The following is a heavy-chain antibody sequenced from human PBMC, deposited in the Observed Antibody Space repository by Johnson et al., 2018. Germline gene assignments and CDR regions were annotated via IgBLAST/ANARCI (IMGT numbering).Heavy chain of an antibody. Sequence: QVQLVESGGGLVKPGGSLRLSCAASGFTFSSYAMHWVRQAPGKGLEWVAVISYDGSNKYYADSVKGRFTISRDNSKSTLYLQRNSLRAGDTAVYYCAGGAQFCSSNTCSYYYYGMDVWGQGTTVTVSS. CDR2: ISYDGSNK. CDR3: AGGAQFCSSNTCSYYYYGMDV. CDR1: GFTFSSYA. V-gene: IGHV3-30-3*01. J-gene: IGHJ6*02. D-gene: IGHD2-2*01.